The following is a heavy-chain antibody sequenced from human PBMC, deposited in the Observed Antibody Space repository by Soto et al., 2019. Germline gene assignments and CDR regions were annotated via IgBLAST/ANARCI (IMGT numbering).Heavy chain of an antibody. J-gene: IGHJ5*02. V-gene: IGHV1-8*02. CDR1: GGTFSNYA. Sequence: ASVKVSCKASGGTFSNYAITWVRQAPGQGLEWMGWMNPNSGNTGYAQKFQGRVTMTRNTSISTAYMELSSLRSEDTAVYYCATTTPLDSAIASWGQGSLVTVS. D-gene: IGHD2-2*02. CDR3: ATTTPLDSAIAS. CDR2: MNPNSGNT.